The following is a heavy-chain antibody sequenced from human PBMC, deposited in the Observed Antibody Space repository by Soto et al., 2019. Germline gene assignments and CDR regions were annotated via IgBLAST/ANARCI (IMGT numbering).Heavy chain of an antibody. D-gene: IGHD1-1*01. CDR1: GYTFTGYY. V-gene: IGHV1-2*02. CDR2: INPNSGGT. J-gene: IGHJ3*02. CDR3: ARVGTTGTTAAFDI. Sequence: ASVKVSCKASGYTFTGYYMHWVRQAPGQGLEWMGWINPNSGGTNYAQKFQGRVTMTRDMSISTAYMELSRLRSDDTAMYYCARVGTTGTTAAFDIWGQGTMVTVSS.